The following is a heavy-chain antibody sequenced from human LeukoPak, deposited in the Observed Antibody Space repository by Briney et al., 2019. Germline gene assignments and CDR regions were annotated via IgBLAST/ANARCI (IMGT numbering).Heavy chain of an antibody. D-gene: IGHD6-19*01. J-gene: IGHJ4*02. Sequence: GGSLRLSCAASGFTFSSYEMNWVRQAPGKGLEWGSYISSSGSTTYYADSVKGRFTISRDNAKNSLYLQMNSLRAEDTAVYYCARDLSSGWYLSSASYYFDYWGQGTLVTVSS. CDR3: ARDLSSGWYLSSASYYFDY. V-gene: IGHV3-48*03. CDR2: ISSSGSTT. CDR1: GFTFSSYE.